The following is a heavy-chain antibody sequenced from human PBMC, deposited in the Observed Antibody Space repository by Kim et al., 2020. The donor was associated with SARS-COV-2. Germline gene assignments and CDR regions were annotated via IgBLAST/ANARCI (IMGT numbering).Heavy chain of an antibody. CDR1: GGSISSSSYY. Sequence: SETLSLTCTVSGGSISSSSYYWGWIRQPPGKGLEWIGSIYYSGSTYYNPSLKSRVTISVDTSKNQFSLKLSSVTAADTAVYYCARQRRYYDSSGYPDYWGQGTLVTVSS. J-gene: IGHJ4*02. V-gene: IGHV4-39*01. CDR2: IYYSGST. D-gene: IGHD3-22*01. CDR3: ARQRRYYDSSGYPDY.